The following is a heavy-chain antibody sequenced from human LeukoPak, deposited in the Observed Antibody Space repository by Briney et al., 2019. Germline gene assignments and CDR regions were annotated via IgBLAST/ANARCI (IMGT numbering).Heavy chain of an antibody. V-gene: IGHV4-59*01. CDR2: IYYSGST. J-gene: IGHJ5*02. Sequence: SETLSLTCTDSGGSISSYYWSWIRQPPGKGLEWIGYIYYSGSTNYNPSLKSRVTISVDTSKNQFSLKLSSVTAADTAVYYCARGTEWLSLGGWFDPWGQGTLVTVSS. CDR1: GGSISSYY. D-gene: IGHD3-3*01. CDR3: ARGTEWLSLGGWFDP.